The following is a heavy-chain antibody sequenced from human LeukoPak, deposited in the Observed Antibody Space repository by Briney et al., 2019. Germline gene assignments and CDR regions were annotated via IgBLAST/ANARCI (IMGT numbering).Heavy chain of an antibody. J-gene: IGHJ6*02. CDR3: ARVRRYSSSWSSYYYGMDV. D-gene: IGHD6-13*01. CDR2: IWYDGSNK. Sequence: GRSLRLPCAASGFTFSSYGMHWVRQAPGKGLEWVAVIWYDGSNKYYADSVKGRFTISRDNSKNTLYLQMNSLRAVDTAVYYCARVRRYSSSWSSYYYGMDVWGQGTTVTVSS. CDR1: GFTFSSYG. V-gene: IGHV3-33*01.